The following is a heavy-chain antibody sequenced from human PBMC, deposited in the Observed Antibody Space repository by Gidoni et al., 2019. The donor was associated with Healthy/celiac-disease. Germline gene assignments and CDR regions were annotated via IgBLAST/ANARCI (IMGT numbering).Heavy chain of an antibody. J-gene: IGHJ6*02. CDR1: GFPIRSSS. Sequence: EGQLVESGGGLVKPGGSLRLSCAASGFPIRSSSMIWVRHAPGKGLEWVSSISSSSSYIYYADSVKGRFTISRDNAKNSLYLQMNSLRAEDTAVYYCARDSDCSGGSCYSDYYYGMDVWGQGTTVTVSS. CDR2: ISSSSSYI. V-gene: IGHV3-21*01. CDR3: ARDSDCSGGSCYSDYYYGMDV. D-gene: IGHD2-15*01.